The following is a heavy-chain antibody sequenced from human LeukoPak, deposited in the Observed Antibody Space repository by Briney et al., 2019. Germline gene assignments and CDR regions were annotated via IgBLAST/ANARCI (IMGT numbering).Heavy chain of an antibody. CDR2: IYTSGNT. CDR1: GGFISSYY. V-gene: IGHV4-4*07. Sequence: SETLSLTCTVSGGFISSYYWSWIRPPAGKGLEWIGRIYTSGNTNYNPSLKSRVNRSVDTSKNRFSLKLSAVTAADTAVYYCARDLGAPSSVAAAGDVWFDPWGQGTLVTVSS. J-gene: IGHJ5*02. D-gene: IGHD6-13*01. CDR3: ARDLGAPSSVAAAGDVWFDP.